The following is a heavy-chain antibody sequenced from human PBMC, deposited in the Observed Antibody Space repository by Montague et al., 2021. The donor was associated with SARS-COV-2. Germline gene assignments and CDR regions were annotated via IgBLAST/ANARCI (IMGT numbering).Heavy chain of an antibody. D-gene: IGHD5-12*01. CDR3: AKGPLVGGYDPDGMDV. Sequence: TLSLTCTVSGGSISSGGYYWSWIRQHPGKGLEWIGYIYYSGSTYYNPSLMSRVTISVDTSKNQFSLKLSPVTAADTAVYYCAKGPLVGGYDPDGMDVWGQGTTVTVSS. J-gene: IGHJ6*02. V-gene: IGHV4-31*03. CDR2: IYYSGST. CDR1: GGSISSGGYY.